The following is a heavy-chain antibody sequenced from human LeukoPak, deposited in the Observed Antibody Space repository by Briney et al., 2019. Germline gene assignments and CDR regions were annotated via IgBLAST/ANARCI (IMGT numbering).Heavy chain of an antibody. Sequence: GASVKVSCKASGYTFTRYAIHWMRQAPGHRIEWMGWINAGNGNTKYSEKFQGRVTITRDTSASTAYMELSSLRSEDTAVYYCAILPTHGWFGESMNYWGQGTLVTVSS. CDR2: INAGNGNT. CDR1: GYTFTRYA. V-gene: IGHV1-3*01. J-gene: IGHJ4*02. CDR3: AILPTHGWFGESMNY. D-gene: IGHD3-10*01.